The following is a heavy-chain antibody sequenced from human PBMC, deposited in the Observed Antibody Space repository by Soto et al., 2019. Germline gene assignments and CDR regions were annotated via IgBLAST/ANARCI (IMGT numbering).Heavy chain of an antibody. J-gene: IGHJ6*02. Sequence: QVHLVQSGTEVKKPGSSVKVSCKASGGTFSSSGFSWVRQAPGQGLEWMGMIVPSLDTTNYAQKFQARVTITADDVTSTAYMKLRSLRSEDTAVYYCARWPLIRYPDVPYAVDVWGQGTRVIVSS. D-gene: IGHD1-20*01. CDR1: GGTFSSSG. CDR3: ARWPLIRYPDVPYAVDV. CDR2: IVPSLDTT. V-gene: IGHV1-69*11.